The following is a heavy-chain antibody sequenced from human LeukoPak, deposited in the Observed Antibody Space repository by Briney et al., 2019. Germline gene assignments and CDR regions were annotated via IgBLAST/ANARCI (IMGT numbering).Heavy chain of an antibody. J-gene: IGHJ6*03. Sequence: GGSLSLSCAASGFTFSSYSMNWVRQAPGKGLEWVSSISSGSSYIYYADSVKGRFTISRDNAKNSLYPQMNSLRAEDTAVYYCARDNHYCSSTSCYEREYYYYYMDVWGKGTTVTVSS. V-gene: IGHV3-21*01. CDR1: GFTFSSYS. CDR2: ISSGSSYI. D-gene: IGHD2-2*01. CDR3: ARDNHYCSSTSCYEREYYYYYMDV.